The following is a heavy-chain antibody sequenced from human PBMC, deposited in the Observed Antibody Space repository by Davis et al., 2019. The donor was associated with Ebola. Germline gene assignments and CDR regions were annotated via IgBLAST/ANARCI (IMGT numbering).Heavy chain of an antibody. Sequence: GESLKISCAASGFTFSNYAMSWVRQAPGKGLEWVSTISSSGGSTYYADSVKGRFTISRDNSKNTLYLQMSSLRAEGTAVYYCARGIYCSSTTCYFDNWGLGTLVTVSS. J-gene: IGHJ4*02. V-gene: IGHV3-23*01. CDR3: ARGIYCSSTTCYFDN. CDR1: GFTFSNYA. D-gene: IGHD2-2*01. CDR2: ISSSGGST.